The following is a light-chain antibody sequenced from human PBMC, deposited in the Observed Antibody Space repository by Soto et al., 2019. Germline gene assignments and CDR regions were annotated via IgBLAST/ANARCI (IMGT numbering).Light chain of an antibody. V-gene: IGKV1-5*03. CDR1: QTISSW. J-gene: IGKJ1*01. Sequence: DIQMTQSPSTLSASIGDRVTITCRASQTISSWLAWYQQKPGKVPKLLIQKASNLESGVPSRFSGSESGTEFTLTISSLQPDDFATYYCQQYYSYWTFGQGTKVDIK. CDR2: KAS. CDR3: QQYYSYWT.